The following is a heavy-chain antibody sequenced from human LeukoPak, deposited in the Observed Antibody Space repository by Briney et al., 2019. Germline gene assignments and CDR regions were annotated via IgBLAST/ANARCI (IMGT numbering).Heavy chain of an antibody. Sequence: SVKVSCKASGGTFSSYAISWVRQAPGQGLEWMGRIIPILGIANYAQKFQGRVTITADKSTSTAYMELSSLRSEDTAVYYCARPLGYCSGGSCPTDYYYYGMDVWGQGTTVTVSS. J-gene: IGHJ6*02. D-gene: IGHD2-15*01. CDR2: IIPILGIA. V-gene: IGHV1-69*04. CDR3: ARPLGYCSGGSCPTDYYYYGMDV. CDR1: GGTFSSYA.